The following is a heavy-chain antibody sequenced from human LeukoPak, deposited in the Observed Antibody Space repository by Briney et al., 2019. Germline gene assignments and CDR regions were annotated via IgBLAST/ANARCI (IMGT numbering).Heavy chain of an antibody. D-gene: IGHD3-16*02. CDR1: GFSLSTSGMC. Sequence: SGPALVKPTQTLTLTCTFSGFSLSTSGMCVSWIRQPPGKALEWLARIDWDDDKYYSTSLKTRLTISKDTSKNQVVLTMTNMDPVDTATYYCARDTVALQGEFSLEYNWFDPWGQGTLVTVSS. CDR2: IDWDDDK. V-gene: IGHV2-70*11. J-gene: IGHJ5*02. CDR3: ARDTVALQGEFSLEYNWFDP.